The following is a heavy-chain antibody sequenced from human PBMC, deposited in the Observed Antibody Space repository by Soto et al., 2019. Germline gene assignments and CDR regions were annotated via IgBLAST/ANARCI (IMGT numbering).Heavy chain of an antibody. Sequence: SETLSLTCTVSGDSISSGSYWGWIRQPPGEGPEWIASIYHGGTTFYNPSLKSRISISVDTSKNQFSLRLMSVTAADTATYYCARVHVMVVAGSTFDYWGPGTLVTVSS. CDR1: GDSISSGSY. CDR2: IYHGGTT. V-gene: IGHV4-38-2*02. CDR3: ARVHVMVVAGSTFDY. J-gene: IGHJ4*03. D-gene: IGHD6-19*01.